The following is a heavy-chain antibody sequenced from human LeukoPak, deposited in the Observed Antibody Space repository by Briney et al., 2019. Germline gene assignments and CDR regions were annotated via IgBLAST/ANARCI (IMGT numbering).Heavy chain of an antibody. Sequence: SVKVSCKASGGTFSSYAISWVRQAPGQGLEWMGRIFPILGIANYAQKFQGRVTITADKSTSTAYMELSSLRSEDTAVYYCARDQRAYYDFWSGYQPFDYWGQGTPVTVSS. CDR3: ARDQRAYYDFWSGYQPFDY. CDR2: IFPILGIA. V-gene: IGHV1-69*04. CDR1: GGTFSSYA. J-gene: IGHJ4*02. D-gene: IGHD3-3*01.